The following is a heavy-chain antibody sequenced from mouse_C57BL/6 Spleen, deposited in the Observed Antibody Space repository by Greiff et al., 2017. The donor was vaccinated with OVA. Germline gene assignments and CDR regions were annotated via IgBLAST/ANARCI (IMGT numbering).Heavy chain of an antibody. V-gene: IGHV1-47*01. CDR1: GYTFTTYP. J-gene: IGHJ4*01. CDR3: ARSCYDGYYLGYYAMDY. D-gene: IGHD2-3*01. Sequence: QVQLQQSGAELVKPGASVKMSCKASGYTFTTYPIEWMKQNHGKSLEWIGNFHPYNDDTKYNEKFKGKATLTVEKSSSTVYLELSRLTSDDSAVYYCARSCYDGYYLGYYAMDYWGQGTSVTVSS. CDR2: FHPYNDDT.